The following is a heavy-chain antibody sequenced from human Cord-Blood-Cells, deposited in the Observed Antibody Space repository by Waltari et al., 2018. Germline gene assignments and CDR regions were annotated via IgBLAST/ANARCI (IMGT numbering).Heavy chain of an antibody. J-gene: IGHJ2*01. CDR1: GFTFSSHG. CDR3: AKDPVGDWYFDL. CDR2: ISYDGSNK. D-gene: IGHD3-16*01. V-gene: IGHV3-30*18. Sequence: QVQLVESGGGVVQPGRSLRLSWAASGFTFSSHGMPWVRQAPGKGREWVAVISYDGSNKYYADSVKGRFTISRDNSKNTLYLQMNSLRAEDTAVYYCAKDPVGDWYFDLWGRGTLVTVSS.